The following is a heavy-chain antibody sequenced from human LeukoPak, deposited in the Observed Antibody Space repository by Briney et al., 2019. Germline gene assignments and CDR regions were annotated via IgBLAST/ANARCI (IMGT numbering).Heavy chain of an antibody. V-gene: IGHV4-34*01. CDR1: GGSISSYY. CDR3: ARVRDYYDSSDFDY. Sequence: PSETLSLTCTVSGGSISSYYWSWIRQPPGKGLEWIGEINHSGSTNYNPSLKSRVTISVDTSKNQFSLKLSSVTAADTAVYYCARVRDYYDSSDFDYWGQGTLVTVSS. D-gene: IGHD3-22*01. CDR2: INHSGST. J-gene: IGHJ4*02.